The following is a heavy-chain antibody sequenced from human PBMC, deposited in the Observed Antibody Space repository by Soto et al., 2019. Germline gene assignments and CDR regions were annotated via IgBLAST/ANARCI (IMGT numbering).Heavy chain of an antibody. CDR1: GFSLSTSGMC. D-gene: IGHD6-19*01. J-gene: IGHJ4*02. CDR2: IDWDDDK. V-gene: IGHV2-70*01. CDR3: ARIRSSGWYVSYFDY. Sequence: SGPSLVNPTQTLTLTCTFSGFSLSTSGMCVSWIRQPPGKALEWLALIDWDDDKYYSTSLKTRLTISKDTSKNQVVLTMTNMDPVDTATYXCARIRSSGWYVSYFDYWGQGTLVTVSS.